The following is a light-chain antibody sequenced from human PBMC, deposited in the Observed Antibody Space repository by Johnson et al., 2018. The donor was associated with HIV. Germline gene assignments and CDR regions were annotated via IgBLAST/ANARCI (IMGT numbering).Light chain of an antibody. Sequence: QSVLTQPPPVSAAPGQKVTISCSGSSSNIGNNYVSWYQQLPGTAPKVLIYDNNKRPSGIPDRFSGSKSGTSATLGITGLQAEDEADYYCAAWDDSLNGPVFGTGTKVTVL. CDR3: AAWDDSLNGPV. J-gene: IGLJ1*01. V-gene: IGLV1-51*01. CDR1: SSNIGNNY. CDR2: DNN.